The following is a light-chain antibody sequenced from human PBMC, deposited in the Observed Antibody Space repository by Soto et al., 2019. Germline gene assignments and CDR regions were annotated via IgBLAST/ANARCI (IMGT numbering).Light chain of an antibody. Sequence: QSALTQPASVSGSPGQSITISCTGTSSDVGGYNYVSWSQQHPGKAPKLMIYEVSNRPSGVSNRFSGSKSGNTASLTISGLQAEDEADYYCSSYTSSSTLMFGGGTQLTVL. J-gene: IGLJ3*02. CDR1: SSDVGGYNY. V-gene: IGLV2-14*01. CDR2: EVS. CDR3: SSYTSSSTLM.